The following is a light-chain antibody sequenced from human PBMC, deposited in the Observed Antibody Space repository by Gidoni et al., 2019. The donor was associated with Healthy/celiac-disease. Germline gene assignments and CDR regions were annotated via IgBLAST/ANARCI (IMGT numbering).Light chain of an antibody. V-gene: IGLV1-40*01. CDR2: GNS. J-gene: IGLJ2*01. CDR3: QSYDSSLSGWV. CDR1: SSNIGAGYD. Sequence: QSVLTQPPSVSGPPGQRVTISCTGSSSNIGAGYDVHWYQQLPGTAPKLLISGNSHRPSGVPDRFSGSKSGTSASLAITGLQAEDEADYYCQSYDSSLSGWVFGGGTKLTVL.